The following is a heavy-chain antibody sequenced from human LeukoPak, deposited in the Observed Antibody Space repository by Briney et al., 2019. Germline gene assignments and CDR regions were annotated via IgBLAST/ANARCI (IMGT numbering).Heavy chain of an antibody. CDR3: ARYFGSSWHYLYYYYYMDV. D-gene: IGHD6-13*01. CDR1: GFTFSSYG. V-gene: IGHV3-48*04. CDR2: ISSSGSTI. Sequence: GGSLRLSCAASGFTFSSYGMHWVRQAPGKGLEWVSYISSSGSTIYYADSVKGRFTISRDNAKNSLYLQMNSLRAEDTAVYYCARYFGSSWHYLYYYYYMDVWGKGTTVTVSS. J-gene: IGHJ6*03.